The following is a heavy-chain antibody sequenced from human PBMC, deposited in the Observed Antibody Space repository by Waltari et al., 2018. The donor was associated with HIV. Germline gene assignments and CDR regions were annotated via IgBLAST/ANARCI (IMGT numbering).Heavy chain of an antibody. Sequence: QVQLVQSGAEVKKPGSSVKVSCKASGGTFSSYAIRWVRQAPGQGLEWMGGIIPISGTTNYAQKVQGRVTITADESTSTANMELNSLKSEDTAVYYCARLGRSRFLEWIPFDPWGQGTLVTVSS. D-gene: IGHD3-3*01. CDR3: ARLGRSRFLEWIPFDP. CDR1: GGTFSSYA. V-gene: IGHV1-69*12. CDR2: IIPISGTT. J-gene: IGHJ5*02.